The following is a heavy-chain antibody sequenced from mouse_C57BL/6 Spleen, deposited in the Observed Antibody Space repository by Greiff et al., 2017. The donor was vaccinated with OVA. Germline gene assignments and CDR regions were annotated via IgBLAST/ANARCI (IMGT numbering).Heavy chain of an antibody. J-gene: IGHJ3*01. CDR3: ARDNYGSEGLAY. Sequence: QVQLQQPGAELVKPGASVKLSCKASGYTFTSYWMHWVKQRPGQGLEWIGMIHPNSGSTNYNEKFKSKATLTVDKSSSTAYMQLSSLTSEDSAVYYCARDNYGSEGLAYWGQGTLVTVSA. CDR2: IHPNSGST. D-gene: IGHD1-1*01. V-gene: IGHV1-64*01. CDR1: GYTFTSYW.